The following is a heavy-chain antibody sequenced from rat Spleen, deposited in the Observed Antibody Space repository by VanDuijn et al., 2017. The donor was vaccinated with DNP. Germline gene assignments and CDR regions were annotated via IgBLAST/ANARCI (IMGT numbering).Heavy chain of an antibody. CDR3: ARWTRYFDY. J-gene: IGHJ2*01. V-gene: IGHV3-1*01. Sequence: EVQLQESGPGLVKPSQSLSLTCSVTGYSITTNYKWSWIRQFPGHKMEYIGHISYSGIITYNPLLRSRISITRDTSKNQFFLQLSSVTTEDTATYYCARWTRYFDYWGQGVMVTVSS. CDR2: ISYSGII. D-gene: IGHD1-4*01. CDR1: GYSITTNY.